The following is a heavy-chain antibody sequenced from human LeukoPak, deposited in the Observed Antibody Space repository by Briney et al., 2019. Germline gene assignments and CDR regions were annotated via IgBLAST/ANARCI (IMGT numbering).Heavy chain of an antibody. CDR3: ANVAKGRYFFYYMDV. J-gene: IGHJ6*03. D-gene: IGHD2-15*01. CDR2: ISSDNGNT. Sequence: GASVKVSCQASGYTSNRFGVGWVRQAPGQGLEWIGWISSDNGNTKYVDRLQGRVTMTIDRSTTTAYMELRSLRADDTAVYFCANVAKGRYFFYYMDVWGKGTTVTVSS. CDR1: GYTSNRFG. V-gene: IGHV1-18*01.